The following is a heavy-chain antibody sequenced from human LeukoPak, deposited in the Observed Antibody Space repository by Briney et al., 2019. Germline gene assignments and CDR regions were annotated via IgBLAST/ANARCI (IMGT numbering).Heavy chain of an antibody. V-gene: IGHV1-46*01. J-gene: IGHJ6*02. D-gene: IGHD3-10*01. CDR2: INPSDGST. Sequence: ASVTVSCKASGYTFTTYYMHWVRQAPGQGLEWMGIINPSDGSTSYAQKFQGRVTMTRDTSTSTVYMELSSLRSEDTAVYYCATAITMVRRVGYYDMDVWGQGTTVTVSS. CDR1: GYTFTTYY. CDR3: ATAITMVRRVGYYDMDV.